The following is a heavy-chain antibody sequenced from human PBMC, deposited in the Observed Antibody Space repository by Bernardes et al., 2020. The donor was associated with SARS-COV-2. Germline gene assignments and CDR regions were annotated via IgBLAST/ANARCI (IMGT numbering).Heavy chain of an antibody. CDR3: ARDNRDTSGWPFDY. V-gene: IGHV3-74*01. Sequence: GGSLRLSCAASGFTFNTYWMHWVRQAPGKGLVWVSRISSDGSSTNYADSVKGRFTISRDNAKNTLYLQMNSLRAEDTAVYYCARDNRDTSGWPFDYWGQGTLVTVSS. D-gene: IGHD6-19*01. CDR1: GFTFNTYW. J-gene: IGHJ4*02. CDR2: ISSDGSST.